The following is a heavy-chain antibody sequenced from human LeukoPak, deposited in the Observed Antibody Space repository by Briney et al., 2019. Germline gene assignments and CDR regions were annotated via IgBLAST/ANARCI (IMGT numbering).Heavy chain of an antibody. CDR3: ARDETTPLPGAY. Sequence: WETVSLTCAVYGGSFSGYYWNWTRQPPGKGLEWIGEINHSGSTHYNPSLKSRVTMSVDTSKNQFSMKLSSTTAADTAVYYCARDETTPLPGAYWGQGTLVTVSS. J-gene: IGHJ4*02. V-gene: IGHV4-34*01. D-gene: IGHD4-17*01. CDR1: GGSFSGYY. CDR2: INHSGST.